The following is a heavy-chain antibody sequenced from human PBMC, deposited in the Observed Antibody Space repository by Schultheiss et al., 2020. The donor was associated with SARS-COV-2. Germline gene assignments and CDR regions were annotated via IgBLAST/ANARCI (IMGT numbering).Heavy chain of an antibody. CDR1: GNTLTESS. CDR2: INPNSGGT. CDR3: ARGQEQWLVWGSAFDI. J-gene: IGHJ3*02. D-gene: IGHD6-19*01. Sequence: ASVKVSCKVAGNTLTESSIHWVRQSPGQGLEWMGRINPNSGGTNYAQKFQGRVTMTRDTSISTAYMELSRLRSDDTAVYYCARGQEQWLVWGSAFDIWGQGTMVTVSS. V-gene: IGHV1-2*06.